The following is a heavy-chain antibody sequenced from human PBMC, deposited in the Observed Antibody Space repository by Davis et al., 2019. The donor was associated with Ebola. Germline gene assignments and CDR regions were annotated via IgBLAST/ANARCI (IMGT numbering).Heavy chain of an antibody. CDR1: GFTFSSHA. D-gene: IGHD5-12*01. Sequence: PGGSLRLSCAASGFTFSSHAMHWVRQAPGKGLEWVALIWYDGSNKLYADSVKGRFTISRDNSNNTLYLQLNSLRGEDTAVYFCTKDPSRVAPIPHFDSWGQGALVTVSS. CDR2: IWYDGSNK. CDR3: TKDPSRVAPIPHFDS. J-gene: IGHJ4*02. V-gene: IGHV3-33*06.